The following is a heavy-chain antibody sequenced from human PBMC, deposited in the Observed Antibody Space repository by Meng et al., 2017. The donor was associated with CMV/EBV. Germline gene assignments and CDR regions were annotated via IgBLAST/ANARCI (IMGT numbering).Heavy chain of an antibody. CDR1: GGSISSSSYY. CDR3: ASGGDGNPPVLDAFDI. J-gene: IGHJ3*02. V-gene: IGHV4-39*07. CDR2: IYYSGST. D-gene: IGHD2-21*01. Sequence: SETLSLTCTVSGGSISSSSYYWGRVRQPPGTGLEWIGSIYYSGSTYYNPSLKSRVTISVDTSKNQFSLKLSSVTAADTAVYYCASGGDGNPPVLDAFDIWGQGTMVTVSS.